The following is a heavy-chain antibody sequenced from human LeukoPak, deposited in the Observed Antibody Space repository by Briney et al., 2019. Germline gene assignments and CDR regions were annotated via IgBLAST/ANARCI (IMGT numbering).Heavy chain of an antibody. V-gene: IGHV4-59*08. CDR1: GGSISSYY. Sequence: SETLSLTCTVAGGSISSYYWSWLRQPPGRGLEWVGYIYYSGSTNYNPSLKSRVTISVDTSKNQFSLKLSSVTAADTAVYYCARTSEQDCGGDCYSDAFDIWGQGTMVTVSS. J-gene: IGHJ3*02. CDR3: ARTSEQDCGGDCYSDAFDI. CDR2: IYYSGST. D-gene: IGHD2-21*02.